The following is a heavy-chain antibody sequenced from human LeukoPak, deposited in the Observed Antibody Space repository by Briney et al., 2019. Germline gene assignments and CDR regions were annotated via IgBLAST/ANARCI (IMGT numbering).Heavy chain of an antibody. D-gene: IGHD1-26*01. J-gene: IGHJ4*02. CDR3: ARRYSGSFHDY. CDR1: GFTVSSNY. CDR2: IYSGGNT. Sequence: GGSLRLSCAASGFTVSSNYLSWVRQAPGKGLEWVSFIYSGGNTYYADSVKGRFTISRDNSKNTLYLQMNSLRAEDTAVYFCARRYSGSFHDYWGQGTLVTVSS. V-gene: IGHV3-53*01.